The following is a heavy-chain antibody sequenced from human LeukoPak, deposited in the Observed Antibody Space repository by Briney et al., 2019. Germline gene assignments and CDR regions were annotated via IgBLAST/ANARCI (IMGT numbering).Heavy chain of an antibody. D-gene: IGHD5-24*01. CDR1: GYSISSGYY. V-gene: IGHV4-38-2*02. CDR2: IYYSGST. CDR3: ARESLTWLQSRTSWFDP. Sequence: SETLSLTCTVSGYSISSGYYWGWIRQPPGKGLEWIGSIYYSGSTYYNPSLKSRVTISVDTSKNQFSLKLSSVTAADTAVYYCARESLTWLQSRTSWFDPWGQGTLVTVSS. J-gene: IGHJ5*02.